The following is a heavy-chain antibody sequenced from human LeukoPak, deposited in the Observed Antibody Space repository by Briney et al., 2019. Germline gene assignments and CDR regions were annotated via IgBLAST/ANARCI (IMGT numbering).Heavy chain of an antibody. CDR3: ARGSSDGDYVSWFDP. J-gene: IGHJ5*02. CDR1: GGSFSGYY. Sequence: PSETLSLTCAVYGGSFSGYYWSWIRQPPGKGLEWIGEINHSGSTNYNPSLKSRVTISVDTSKNQFSLKLSSVTAADTAVYYCARGSSDGDYVSWFDPWGQGTLVTVSS. V-gene: IGHV4-34*01. D-gene: IGHD4-17*01. CDR2: INHSGST.